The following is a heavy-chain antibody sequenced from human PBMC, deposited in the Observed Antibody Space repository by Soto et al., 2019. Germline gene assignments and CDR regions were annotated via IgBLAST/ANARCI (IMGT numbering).Heavy chain of an antibody. V-gene: IGHV1-69*13. CDR1: GGTFSSYA. Sequence: SVKVSCKASGGTFSSYAISWVRQAPGQGLEWMGGIIPIFGTANYAQKFQGRVTITADESTSTAYMELSSLRSEDTAVYYCAREGLNYYDSSGYYYAPRYFDYWGQGTLVTVSS. CDR2: IIPIFGTA. J-gene: IGHJ4*02. CDR3: AREGLNYYDSSGYYYAPRYFDY. D-gene: IGHD3-22*01.